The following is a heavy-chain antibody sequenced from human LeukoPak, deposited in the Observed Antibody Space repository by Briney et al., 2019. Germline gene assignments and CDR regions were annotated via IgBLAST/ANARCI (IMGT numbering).Heavy chain of an antibody. Sequence: ASVKVSCKASGYTFTSYYMHWVRQAPGQGLEWMGIINPSGGSTSYAQKFQGRVTMTRDTSTSTVYMELSSLRSEDTAVYYCAVGYCSSTSCYTPSHYYYYYGMDVWGQGTTVTVSS. D-gene: IGHD2-2*02. CDR3: AVGYCSSTSCYTPSHYYYYYGMDV. CDR2: INPSGGST. CDR1: GYTFTSYY. V-gene: IGHV1-46*01. J-gene: IGHJ6*02.